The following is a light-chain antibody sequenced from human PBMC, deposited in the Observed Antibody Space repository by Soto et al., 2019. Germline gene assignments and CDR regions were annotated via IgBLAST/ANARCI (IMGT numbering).Light chain of an antibody. CDR2: GAS. V-gene: IGKV3-20*01. Sequence: EFVLTQSPGTLSLSPGERATLSCRASQSVSSSFLAWYQQKPGQAPRILIYGASTRATGIPDRFRGSGSGTDFTLTISRLEPEDFAVYYCQQYGSSPPLTFGGGTKVEIK. J-gene: IGKJ4*01. CDR1: QSVSSSF. CDR3: QQYGSSPPLT.